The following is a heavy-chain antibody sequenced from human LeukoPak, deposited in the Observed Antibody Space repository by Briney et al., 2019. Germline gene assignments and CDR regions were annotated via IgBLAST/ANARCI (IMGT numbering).Heavy chain of an antibody. J-gene: IGHJ5*02. CDR2: INHSGST. CDR1: GGSFSGHY. Sequence: SETLSLTCAVYGGSFSGHYWSWIRQPPGKGLEWIGEINHSGSTNYNPSLKSRVTISVDTSKNQFSLKLSSVTAADTAVYYCARGRYYYGSGSYYNGGPNWFDPWGQGTLVTVSS. D-gene: IGHD3-10*01. CDR3: ARGRYYYGSGSYYNGGPNWFDP. V-gene: IGHV4-34*01.